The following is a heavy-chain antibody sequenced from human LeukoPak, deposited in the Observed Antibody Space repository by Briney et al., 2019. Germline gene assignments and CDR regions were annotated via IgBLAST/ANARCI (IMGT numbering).Heavy chain of an antibody. Sequence: SETLSLTCTVSDDSISGYYWSWIRHPPGKGLEGIGFIYYSGSTNYNPSFKSRVTLSVDTSKNQFSLKLSSVTAADTAVYYCAREKFPGYNYGTFDYWGQGTLVTVSS. D-gene: IGHD5-18*01. CDR2: IYYSGST. CDR3: AREKFPGYNYGTFDY. V-gene: IGHV4-59*01. CDR1: DDSISGYY. J-gene: IGHJ4*02.